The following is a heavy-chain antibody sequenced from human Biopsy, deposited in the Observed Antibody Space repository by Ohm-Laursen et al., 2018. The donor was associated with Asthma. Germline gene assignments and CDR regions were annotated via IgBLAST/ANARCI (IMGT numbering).Heavy chain of an antibody. J-gene: IGHJ4*02. CDR3: ARPRWGPYGY. CDR2: ISSSSSTI. Sequence: SLRLSCAASGFTFSSYSMNWVRQAPGKGLEWVSYISSSSSTIYYADSVKGRFTISRDNAENPLYLQMNSLRDEDTAVYYCARPRWGPYGYWGQGTLVTVSS. CDR1: GFTFSSYS. D-gene: IGHD4-17*01. V-gene: IGHV3-48*02.